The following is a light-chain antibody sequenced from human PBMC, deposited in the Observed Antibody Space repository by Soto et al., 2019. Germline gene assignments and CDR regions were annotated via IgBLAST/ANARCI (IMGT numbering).Light chain of an antibody. CDR3: LLFYGDGVV. CDR1: TGAVTSGYY. CDR2: STT. V-gene: IGLV7-43*01. Sequence: QAVVTQEPSLTVSPGGTVTLTCASSTGAVTSGYYPNWFKQRPGQPPRALIYSTTYKHPWTPARFSGSLVGGKAALTLSGAQPEDEAEYYCLLFYGDGVVFGGGTKLTVL. J-gene: IGLJ2*01.